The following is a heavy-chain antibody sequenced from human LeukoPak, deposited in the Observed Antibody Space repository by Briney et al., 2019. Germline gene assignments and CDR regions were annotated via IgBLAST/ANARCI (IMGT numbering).Heavy chain of an antibody. V-gene: IGHV3-9*01. CDR1: GFTFDDYA. CDR2: ISWNSGSI. D-gene: IGHD1-26*01. J-gene: IGHJ4*02. CDR3: AKDLSGSLQN. Sequence: PGRSLRLSCAASGFTFDDYAMHWVRQAPGKGLEWVSGISWNSGSIGYADSVKGRFTISRDNAKNSLYLQMNSLRAEDTALYSCAKDLSGSLQNWGQGTLVTVSS.